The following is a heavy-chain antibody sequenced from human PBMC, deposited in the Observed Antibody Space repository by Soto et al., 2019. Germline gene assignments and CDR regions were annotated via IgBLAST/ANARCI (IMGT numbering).Heavy chain of an antibody. CDR1: GGTFNSYA. V-gene: IGHV1-18*01. Sequence: GASVKVSCKASGGTFNSYAISWVRQAPGQGLEWMGWISAYNGNTNYAQKLQGRVTMTTDTSTSTAYMELRSLRSDDTAVYYCARGGQNGYYDSRAMVDYWGQGTLVTVSS. CDR2: ISAYNGNT. J-gene: IGHJ4*02. CDR3: ARGGQNGYYDSRAMVDY. D-gene: IGHD3-22*01.